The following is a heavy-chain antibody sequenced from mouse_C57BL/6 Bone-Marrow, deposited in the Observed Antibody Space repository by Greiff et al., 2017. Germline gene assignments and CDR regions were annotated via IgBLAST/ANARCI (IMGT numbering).Heavy chain of an antibody. CDR2: IHPNSGST. J-gene: IGHJ2*01. D-gene: IGHD2-1*01. CDR3: AMIYYGKRVDC. CDR1: GYTFTSYW. Sequence: QVQLQQPGAELVKPGASVKLSCKASGYTFTSYWMHWVKQRPGQGLEWIGMIHPNSGSTNYNEKFKSKATLTVDKSSSTAYMQLSSLTSEDSAVYYCAMIYYGKRVDCWGQGTTLTVSS. V-gene: IGHV1-64*01.